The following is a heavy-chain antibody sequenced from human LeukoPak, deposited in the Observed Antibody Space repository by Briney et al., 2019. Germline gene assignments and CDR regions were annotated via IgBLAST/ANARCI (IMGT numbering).Heavy chain of an antibody. CDR2: ISYDGSIR. CDR1: EFSFNNFA. V-gene: IGHV3-30-3*01. CDR3: AREDNPLWFDP. D-gene: IGHD1-1*01. J-gene: IGHJ5*02. Sequence: GGSLRLSCAASEFSFNNFAMYWVRQAPGKGLEWLAVISYDGSIRYYADSVKGRFTISRDNSNNTLHLQMNSLRAEDTALYYCAREDNPLWFDPWGQGTLVAVSS.